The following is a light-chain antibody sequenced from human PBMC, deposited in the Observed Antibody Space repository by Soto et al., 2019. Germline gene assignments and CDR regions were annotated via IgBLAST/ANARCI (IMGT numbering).Light chain of an antibody. CDR2: GAS. CDR3: HQYNNWPPYT. V-gene: IGKV3-15*01. J-gene: IGKJ2*01. CDR1: QSVSTN. Sequence: EIVMTQSPATLSVFPGERATLSCRASQSVSTNLAWYQQKPGQAPRLLIYGASARATGIPARFSGSGSATEFTLNISSLQSEDFAVYYCHQYNNWPPYTFGQGTKLELK.